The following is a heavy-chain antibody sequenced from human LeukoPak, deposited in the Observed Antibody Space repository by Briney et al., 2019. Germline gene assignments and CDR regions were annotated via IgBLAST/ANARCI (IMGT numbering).Heavy chain of an antibody. Sequence: SETLSLTCTVSGGSISSGDYYWSWIRQPPGKGLEWIGYIYYGGSTYYNPSLKSRITISVDTSKNQFSLELSSVTAADTAVYFCARADGGVRGYYFDYWGQGIWSPSPQ. J-gene: IGHJ4*02. CDR3: ARADGGVRGYYFDY. D-gene: IGHD3-10*01. V-gene: IGHV4-30-4*01. CDR1: GGSISSGDYY. CDR2: IYYGGST.